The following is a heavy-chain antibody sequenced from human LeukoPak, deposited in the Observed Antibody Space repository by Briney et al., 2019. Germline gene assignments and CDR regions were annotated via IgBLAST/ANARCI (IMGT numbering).Heavy chain of an antibody. CDR2: IFYSGSI. CDR3: ARGEWDLLFDY. CDR1: GGSINSYY. Sequence: SETLSLTCTVSGGSINSYYWSWIRQPPGKGLEWIGYIFYSGSINYNPSLKSRVTISVDTSKNQFSLKLSSVTAADTAVYYCARGEWDLLFDYWGQGTLVTVSS. D-gene: IGHD1-26*01. J-gene: IGHJ4*02. V-gene: IGHV4-59*01.